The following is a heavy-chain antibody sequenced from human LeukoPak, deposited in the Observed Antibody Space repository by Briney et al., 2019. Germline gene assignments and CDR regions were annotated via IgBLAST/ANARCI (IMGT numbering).Heavy chain of an antibody. Sequence: GGSPRLSCAASGFTFSSYAMSWVRQAPGKGLEWVSAISGSGGSTYYADSVKGRFTISRDNSKNTLYLQMNSLRAEDTAVYYCAKDLITMIVVVITFEYWGQGTLVTVSS. CDR3: AKDLITMIVVVITFEY. CDR2: ISGSGGST. D-gene: IGHD3-22*01. CDR1: GFTFSSYA. V-gene: IGHV3-23*01. J-gene: IGHJ4*02.